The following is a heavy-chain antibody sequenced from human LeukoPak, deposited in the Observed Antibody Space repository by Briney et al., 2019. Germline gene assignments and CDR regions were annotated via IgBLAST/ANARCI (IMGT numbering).Heavy chain of an antibody. Sequence: SETLSLTCTFSGGSISSYYWSWIRQPPGKGLEWIGNIYYSGSTNYNPSLKSRVTISVDTSKNQFSLKLSSVTAADTAVYYCTRVMSGSGSYPNYFDYWGQGTLVTVSS. CDR3: TRVMSGSGSYPNYFDY. CDR1: GGSISSYY. V-gene: IGHV4-59*01. CDR2: IYYSGST. J-gene: IGHJ4*02. D-gene: IGHD3-10*01.